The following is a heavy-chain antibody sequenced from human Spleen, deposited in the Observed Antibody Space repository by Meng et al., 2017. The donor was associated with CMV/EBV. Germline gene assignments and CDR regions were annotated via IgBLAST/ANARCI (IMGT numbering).Heavy chain of an antibody. CDR1: GGSISSSSYY. CDR2: VVYSGTT. V-gene: IGHV4-39*01. J-gene: IGHJ4*02. Sequence: QRQRRGSGPGLVKPSETLSPTCTVSGGSISSSSYYWAWIRQPPGEGLEWIGSVVYSGTTYYTSSLKSRVSISVDTSKNQFSLKLSSVTAADTAVYYCARIGPTWYSSSWYADYWGQGTLVTVSS. CDR3: ARIGPTWYSSSWYADY. D-gene: IGHD6-13*01.